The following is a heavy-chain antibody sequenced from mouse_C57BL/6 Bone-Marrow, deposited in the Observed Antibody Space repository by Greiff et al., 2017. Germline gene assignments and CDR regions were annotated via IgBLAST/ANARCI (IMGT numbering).Heavy chain of an antibody. CDR3: AREGRD. V-gene: IGHV1-81*01. Sequence: QVQLQQSGAELARPGASVKLSCTASGYTFTSYGISWVKQRTGQGLEWIGEIYPRGGNTYYNEKFKGQATLTADKSSNTAYMELRSLTSEDSYVYFCAREGRDWGQGTLVTVSA. CDR1: GYTFTSYG. J-gene: IGHJ3*01. CDR2: IYPRGGNT.